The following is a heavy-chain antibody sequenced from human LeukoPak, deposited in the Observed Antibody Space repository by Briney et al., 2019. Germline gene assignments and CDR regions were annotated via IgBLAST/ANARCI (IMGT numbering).Heavy chain of an antibody. Sequence: GGSLRLSCAASGFTFSTYCMHWVRHAPGKGPMWVSRICPDGTVTNYADSVKGRFTISRDNSKNTLYLQMNSLRAEDTAVYYCAKDTPSRGEDAFDIWGQGTMVTVSS. CDR1: GFTFSTYC. CDR3: AKDTPSRGEDAFDI. CDR2: ICPDGTVT. J-gene: IGHJ3*02. V-gene: IGHV3-74*01. D-gene: IGHD6-25*01.